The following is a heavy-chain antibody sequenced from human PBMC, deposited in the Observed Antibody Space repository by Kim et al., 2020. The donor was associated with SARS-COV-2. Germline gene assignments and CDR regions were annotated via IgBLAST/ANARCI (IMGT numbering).Heavy chain of an antibody. V-gene: IGHV1-58*02. CDR3: AATIPTVDYGMDV. CDR1: GFTFTSSA. J-gene: IGHJ6*02. Sequence: SVKVSCKASGFTFTSSAMQWVRQARGQRLEWIGWIVVGSGNTNYAQKFQERVTITRDMSTSTAYMELSSLRSEDTAVYYCAATIPTVDYGMDVWGQGTTVTVSS. CDR2: IVVGSGNT. D-gene: IGHD4-17*01.